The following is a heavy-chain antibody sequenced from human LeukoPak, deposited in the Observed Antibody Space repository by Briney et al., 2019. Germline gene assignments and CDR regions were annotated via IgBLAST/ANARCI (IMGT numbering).Heavy chain of an antibody. CDR1: GFTFSSYA. J-gene: IGHJ4*02. CDR3: ARASWIQLWFHFDY. CDR2: ISYDGSNK. V-gene: IGHV3-30*04. D-gene: IGHD5-18*01. Sequence: GGSLRLSCAASGFTFSSYAMHWVRQAPGKGLEWVAVISYDGSNKYYADSVKGRFTISRDNSKNTLYLQMNSLRAEDTAVYYCARASWIQLWFHFDYWGQGTLVTVSS.